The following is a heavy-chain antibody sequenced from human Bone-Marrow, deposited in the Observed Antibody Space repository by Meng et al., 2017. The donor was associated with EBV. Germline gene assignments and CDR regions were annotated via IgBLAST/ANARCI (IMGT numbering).Heavy chain of an antibody. J-gene: IGHJ4*02. CDR3: ARERPRISTARPYYFDY. CDR1: GGSFSGYY. D-gene: IGHD2/OR15-2a*01. CDR2: INHSGST. V-gene: IGHV4-34*01. Sequence: QVQSQPWGAGLLKPSETLSLTCAVYGGSFSGYYWSWIRQPPGKGLEWIGEINHSGSTNYNPSLKSRITVSVDTSKNQFSLKLSSVTAADTAVYYCARERPRISTARPYYFDYWGQGTLVTVSS.